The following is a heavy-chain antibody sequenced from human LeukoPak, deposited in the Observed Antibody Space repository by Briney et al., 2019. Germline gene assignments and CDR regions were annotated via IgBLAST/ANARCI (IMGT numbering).Heavy chain of an antibody. D-gene: IGHD1-26*01. V-gene: IGHV1-8*01. CDR1: GYTFTSYD. J-gene: IGHJ3*02. CDR2: MNPNSGNT. Sequence: ASVKVSCKASGYTFTSYDINWVRQATGQGLEWMGWMNPNSGNTGYAQKFQGRVTMTRNTSISTAYMELSSLRPEDTAVYYCARRRELLGDAFDIWGQGTIVTVSS. CDR3: ARRRELLGDAFDI.